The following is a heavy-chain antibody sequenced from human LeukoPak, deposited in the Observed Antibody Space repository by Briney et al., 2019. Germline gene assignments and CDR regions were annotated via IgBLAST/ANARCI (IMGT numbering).Heavy chain of an antibody. J-gene: IGHJ4*02. Sequence: GGSLRLSCAASGFTFSSHSMSWVRQAPGKGLEWVSYISSSSSTIYYADSVKGRFTISRDNAKNSLYLQMNSLRAEDTAVYYCARGAYYYEDWGQGTLVTVSS. CDR1: GFTFSSHS. V-gene: IGHV3-48*01. D-gene: IGHD3-22*01. CDR2: ISSSSSTI. CDR3: ARGAYYYED.